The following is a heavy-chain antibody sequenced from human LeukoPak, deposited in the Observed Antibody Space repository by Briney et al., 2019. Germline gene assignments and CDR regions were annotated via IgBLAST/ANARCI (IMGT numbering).Heavy chain of an antibody. J-gene: IGHJ4*02. CDR2: INHSGST. CDR3: ARTALSGYDG. V-gene: IGHV4-34*01. D-gene: IGHD5-12*01. Sequence: SETLSLTCAVYGGSFSGYYWSWIRQPPGKGLEWIGEINHSGSTNYNPSLKSRVTISVDTSKNQFSLKLSSVTAADAGVYYCARTALSGYDGWGQGTLVTVSS. CDR1: GGSFSGYY.